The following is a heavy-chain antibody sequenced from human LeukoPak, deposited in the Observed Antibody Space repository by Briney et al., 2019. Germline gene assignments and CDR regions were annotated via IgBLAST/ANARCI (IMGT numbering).Heavy chain of an antibody. J-gene: IGHJ3*02. Sequence: AAVKVSCKASGYTFTSYYMHWVRQAPGQGLEWVGSINPNSDGTNYAHKVQGRVTITRDTSINTPYLQLNSLRADDTAVYYCARRAYSGFDIWGQGTMVTVSS. CDR1: GYTFTSYY. CDR2: INPNSDGT. V-gene: IGHV1-2*02. D-gene: IGHD1-26*01. CDR3: ARRAYSGFDI.